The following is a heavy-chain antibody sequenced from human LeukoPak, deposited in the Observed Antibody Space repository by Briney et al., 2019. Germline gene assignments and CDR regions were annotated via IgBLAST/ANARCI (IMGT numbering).Heavy chain of an antibody. CDR2: IYHSGST. CDR3: ARRVGRYFGERAYYYNYMDV. V-gene: IGHV4-4*02. CDR1: GGSISSSNW. Sequence: SETLSLTCAVSGGSISSSNWWSWVRQPPGKGLEWIGEIYHSGSTNYNPPLKSRVTISVDTSKNQFSLKLSSVTAADTAVYYCARRVGRYFGERAYYYNYMDVWGKGTTVTISS. D-gene: IGHD3-10*01. J-gene: IGHJ6*03.